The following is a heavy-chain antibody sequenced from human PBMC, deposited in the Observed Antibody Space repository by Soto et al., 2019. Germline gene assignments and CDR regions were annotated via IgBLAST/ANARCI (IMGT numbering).Heavy chain of an antibody. CDR3: ARGKRQLKRVWFDP. D-gene: IGHD6-13*01. V-gene: IGHV1-69*13. Sequence: SVKVSCKASGGTFSSYAISWVRQAPGQGLEWMGGIIPIFGTANYAQKFQGRVTITADESTSTAYMELSSLRSEDTAVYYCARGKRQLKRVWFDPWGQGTLVTVSS. J-gene: IGHJ5*02. CDR1: GGTFSSYA. CDR2: IIPIFGTA.